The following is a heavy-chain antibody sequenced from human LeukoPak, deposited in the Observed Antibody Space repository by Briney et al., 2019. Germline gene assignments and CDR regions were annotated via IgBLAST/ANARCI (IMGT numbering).Heavy chain of an antibody. CDR1: GYTFTGYY. Sequence: GASVKVSCKASGYTFTGYYMYWVRQAPGQGLEWMGWINGNSGDTKYAQKFQGRVTMTRDTSINTAYMELRGLRSDDTAVYYCARDGETPMVDFDYWGQGALVTVSS. CDR3: ARDGETPMVDFDY. CDR2: INGNSGDT. D-gene: IGHD5-18*01. V-gene: IGHV1-2*02. J-gene: IGHJ4*02.